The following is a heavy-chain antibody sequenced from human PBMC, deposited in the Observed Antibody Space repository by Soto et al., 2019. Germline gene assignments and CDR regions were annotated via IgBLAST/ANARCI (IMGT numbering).Heavy chain of an antibody. J-gene: IGHJ4*02. Sequence: QVQLVESGGGVVQPGRSLRLSCAASGFTFSSYGMHWVRQAPGKGLEWVAVIWYDGSNKYYADSVKGRFTISRDNSKNTLYLQMNSLTAEDTAVYYCARDSPIWFGELYDLDYWGQGTLVTVSS. CDR3: ARDSPIWFGELYDLDY. CDR1: GFTFSSYG. V-gene: IGHV3-33*01. D-gene: IGHD3-10*01. CDR2: IWYDGSNK.